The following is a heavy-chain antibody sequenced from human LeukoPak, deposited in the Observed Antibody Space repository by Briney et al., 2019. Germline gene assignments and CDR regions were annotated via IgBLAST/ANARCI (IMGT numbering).Heavy chain of an antibody. D-gene: IGHD3-10*01. J-gene: IGHJ4*02. Sequence: QTLSLTCAVSGGSISSGGYSWSWIRQPPGKGLEWIGYIYHSGSTYYNPSLKSRVTISVDRSKNQFSLKLSSVTAADTAVYYCARDALWFGELGYFDYWGQGTLVTVSS. V-gene: IGHV4-30-2*01. CDR1: GGSISSGGYS. CDR2: IYHSGST. CDR3: ARDALWFGELGYFDY.